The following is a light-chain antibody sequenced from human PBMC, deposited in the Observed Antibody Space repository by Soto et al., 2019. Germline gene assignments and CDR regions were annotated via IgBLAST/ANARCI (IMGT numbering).Light chain of an antibody. CDR3: SSYTISSTHVV. Sequence: QSALTQPASVSGSPGQSITISCTGTSSDVGGYNYVTWYQQHPGKAPKLMIYEVSNRPSGVSNRVSGSKSGNTASLTISGLQAEDEADYYCSSYTISSTHVVFGGGTQLTVL. V-gene: IGLV2-14*01. CDR2: EVS. J-gene: IGLJ2*01. CDR1: SSDVGGYNY.